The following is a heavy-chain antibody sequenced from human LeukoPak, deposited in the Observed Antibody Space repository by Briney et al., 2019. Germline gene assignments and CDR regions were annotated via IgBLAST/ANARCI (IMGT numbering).Heavy chain of an antibody. D-gene: IGHD2-2*01. Sequence: PGGSLRPSCAASGFTFSSYAMHWVRQAPGKGLEWVAVISYDGSNKYYADSVKGRFTISRGNSKNTLYLQMNSLRAEDTAVYYCARIVVDYYYMDVWGKGTTVTVSS. CDR1: GFTFSSYA. J-gene: IGHJ6*03. CDR2: ISYDGSNK. CDR3: ARIVVDYYYMDV. V-gene: IGHV3-30-3*01.